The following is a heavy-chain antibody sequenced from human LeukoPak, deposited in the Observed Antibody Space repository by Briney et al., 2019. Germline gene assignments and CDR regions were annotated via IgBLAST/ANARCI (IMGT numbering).Heavy chain of an antibody. V-gene: IGHV4-38-2*01. D-gene: IGHD3-3*01. CDR3: ARQGVVIHPPL. CDR2: IYHSGST. Sequence: SETLSLTCAVSGYSISSGYYWGWIRQPPGKGLEWIGSIYHSGSTYYNPSLKSLVTISVDTSKNQFSLKLSSVTAADTAVYYCARQGVVIHPPLWGQGTMVTVSS. J-gene: IGHJ3*01. CDR1: GYSISSGYY.